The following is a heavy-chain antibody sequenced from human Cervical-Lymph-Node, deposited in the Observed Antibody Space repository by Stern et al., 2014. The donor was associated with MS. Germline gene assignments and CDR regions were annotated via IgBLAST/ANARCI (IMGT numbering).Heavy chain of an antibody. V-gene: IGHV4-39*01. D-gene: IGHD2-8*02. CDR1: GDSISSYTHY. CDR3: AKHACTGAACPFDL. Sequence: QVQLQESGPGLVKPSETLSLTCAVSGDSISSYTHYWAWIRQPPGKGLEWIGSVYYSGATYYNPSLKCPLTISGDTSKNPFPLGLNSVTAADTAVYYCAKHACTGAACPFDLWGQGTLVTVSS. J-gene: IGHJ4*02. CDR2: VYYSGAT.